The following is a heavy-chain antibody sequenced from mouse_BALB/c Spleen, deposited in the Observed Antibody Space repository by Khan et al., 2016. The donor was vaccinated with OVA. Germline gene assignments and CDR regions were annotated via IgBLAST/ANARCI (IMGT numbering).Heavy chain of an antibody. CDR2: ISYSGST. J-gene: IGHJ2*01. CDR3: ARTARIKY. D-gene: IGHD1-2*01. CDR1: GYSITSGYG. V-gene: IGHV3-2*02. Sequence: DVKLQESGPGLVKPSQSLSLTCTVTGYSITSGYGWNWIRQFPGNKLEWMGYISYSGSTNYNPSLKSRISITRDKSKNQIFLQLNSVTTEDTATYYFARTARIKYWGQGTTLTVSA.